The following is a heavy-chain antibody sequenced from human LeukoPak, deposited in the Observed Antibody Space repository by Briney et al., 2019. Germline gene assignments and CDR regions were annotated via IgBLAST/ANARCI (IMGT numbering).Heavy chain of an antibody. J-gene: IGHJ1*01. CDR3: AMGATSWSDYSFPKIFQH. Sequence: GGSLRLSCAASGFTFSNYAVNWIRQAPGKGLKWVSVISGSGSSIYYTDSVKGRFTISRDNSKNTLYLQMNSLRAEDTAVYYCAMGATSWSDYSFPKIFQHWGRGTLVTVSS. CDR2: ISGSGSSI. CDR1: GFTFSNYA. V-gene: IGHV3-23*01. D-gene: IGHD3-3*01.